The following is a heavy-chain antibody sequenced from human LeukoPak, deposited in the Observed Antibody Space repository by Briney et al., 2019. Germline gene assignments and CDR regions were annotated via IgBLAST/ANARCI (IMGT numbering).Heavy chain of an antibody. CDR1: GYTFTGYY. CDR3: ARGIAVAVHYYYYGMDV. V-gene: IGHV1-2*04. CDR2: INPNSGGT. D-gene: IGHD6-19*01. J-gene: IGHJ6*02. Sequence: GESLKISCKASGYTFTGYYMHWVRQAPGQGLEWMGWINPNSGGTNYAQKFQGWVTMTRDTSISTAYMELSRLRSDDTAVYYCARGIAVAVHYYYYGMDVWGQGTTVTVSS.